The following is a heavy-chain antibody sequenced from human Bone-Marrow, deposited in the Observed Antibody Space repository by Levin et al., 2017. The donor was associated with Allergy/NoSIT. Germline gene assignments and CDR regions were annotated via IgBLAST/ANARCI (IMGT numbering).Heavy chain of an antibody. CDR1: GYTFTGYY. V-gene: IGHV1-2*04. D-gene: IGHD3-10*01. CDR2: INPNSGGT. CDR3: ARTMVRGPDAFDI. Sequence: ASVKVSCKASGYTFTGYYMHWVRQAPGQGLEWMGWINPNSGGTNYAQKFQGWVTMTRDTSISTAYMELSRLRSDDTAVYYCARTMVRGPDAFDIWGQGTMVTVSS. J-gene: IGHJ3*02.